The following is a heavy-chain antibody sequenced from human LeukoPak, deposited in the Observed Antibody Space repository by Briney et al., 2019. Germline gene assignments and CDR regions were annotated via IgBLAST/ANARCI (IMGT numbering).Heavy chain of an antibody. CDR2: IYPADSDT. CDR1: GYTFTSYW. CDR3: ARQALRFGSGSYMYY. D-gene: IGHD3-10*01. V-gene: IGHV5-51*01. Sequence: GESLKISCEGSGYTFTSYWIGWVRQLPGKGREWLGLIYPADSDTRYSPSFQGRGTMSVNKPINTAYLQWSSLGASDTAMYYSARQALRFGSGSYMYYWGEGTLVTAPS. J-gene: IGHJ4*02.